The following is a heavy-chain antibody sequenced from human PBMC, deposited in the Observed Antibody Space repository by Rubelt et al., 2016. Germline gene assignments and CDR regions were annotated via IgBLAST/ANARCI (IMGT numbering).Heavy chain of an antibody. J-gene: IGHJ4*02. Sequence: QVQLVQSGAEVKKPGASVKVSCKASGYTFTSYGISWVRQAPGQGLEWMGWISGYDGNTNGAQEVQGIVTSATEQATSTAYMERRSLSADESTVYYCARDKDLLPGYPDYWGQGTLVTVSS. CDR1: GYTFTSYG. CDR3: ARDKDLLPGYPDY. V-gene: IGHV1-18*01. CDR2: ISGYDGNT. D-gene: IGHD3-9*01.